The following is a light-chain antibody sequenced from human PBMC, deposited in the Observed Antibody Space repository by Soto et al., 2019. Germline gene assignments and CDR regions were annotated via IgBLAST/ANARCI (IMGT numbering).Light chain of an antibody. V-gene: IGLV2-23*02. Sequence: QSALTQPASVSGSPGQSITISCTGTSTDVGSYSLVSWYQQHPRKAPKLMIYEVSKRPSGVSNRFSGSKSGNTASLTISGLQAEDEAEYYCCSYAGSTTPVVFGGGTQLTVL. CDR2: EVS. CDR1: STDVGSYSL. J-gene: IGLJ2*01. CDR3: CSYAGSTTPVV.